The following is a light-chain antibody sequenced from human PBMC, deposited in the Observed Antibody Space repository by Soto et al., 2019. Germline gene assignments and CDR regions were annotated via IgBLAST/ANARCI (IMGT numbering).Light chain of an antibody. CDR2: DAS. CDR1: QTIVKY. CDR3: QQSFSNPFT. J-gene: IGKJ3*01. V-gene: IGKV1-39*01. Sequence: DIQMNQSPSSLSATVGDRVTITCRASQTIVKYLNWYQQPPGKVPKLLIYDASYLQSGVRSRFSGSESGTDFTRNISDLRPEDFATSYCQQSFSNPFTFGPGTKVDIK.